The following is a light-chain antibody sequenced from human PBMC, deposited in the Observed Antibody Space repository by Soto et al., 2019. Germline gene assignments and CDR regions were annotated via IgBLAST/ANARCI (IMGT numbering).Light chain of an antibody. Sequence: QSVLIQPASVSGSPGQSITISCTGTSSDVGGSNYVSWYQHHPHRAPKLLIYEVSYRPSGVSNRFSGSKSGNMASLTISGLQAEDEADYYCAAWDDSLNSGVFGGGTKVTVL. CDR2: EVS. CDR1: SSDVGGSNY. V-gene: IGLV2-14*01. CDR3: AAWDDSLNSGV. J-gene: IGLJ3*02.